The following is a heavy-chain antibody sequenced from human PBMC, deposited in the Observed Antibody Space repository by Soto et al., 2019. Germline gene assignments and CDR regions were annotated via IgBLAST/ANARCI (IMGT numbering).Heavy chain of an antibody. Sequence: GASVKVSCKASGYTFTSYGISWVRQAPGQGLEWMGWISAYNGNTNYAQKLQGRVTMTTDTSTSTAYMELRSLRSDDTAVYYFARDEGVVVAATVGDAFDIWGQGTMVTVSS. V-gene: IGHV1-18*01. J-gene: IGHJ3*02. CDR3: ARDEGVVVAATVGDAFDI. CDR2: ISAYNGNT. D-gene: IGHD2-15*01. CDR1: GYTFTSYG.